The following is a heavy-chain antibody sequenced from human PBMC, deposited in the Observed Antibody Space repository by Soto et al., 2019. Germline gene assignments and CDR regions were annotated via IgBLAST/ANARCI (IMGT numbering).Heavy chain of an antibody. Sequence: QVQLVESGGGVVQPGRSLRLSCAASGFTFSSYGMHWVRQAPGKGLEWVAVIWYDGSNKYYADSVKGRFTIARDNSKNTLYLQMNSMRAEDTAVYYCARDTCPASGWYYFDYWGQGTLVTVSS. CDR2: IWYDGSNK. D-gene: IGHD6-19*01. J-gene: IGHJ4*02. CDR3: ARDTCPASGWYYFDY. CDR1: GFTFSSYG. V-gene: IGHV3-33*01.